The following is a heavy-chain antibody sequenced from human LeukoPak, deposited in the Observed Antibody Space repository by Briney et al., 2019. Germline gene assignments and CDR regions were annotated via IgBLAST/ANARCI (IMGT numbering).Heavy chain of an antibody. CDR3: ARTREYIDY. V-gene: IGHV3-48*02. D-gene: IGHD1-26*01. Sequence: GGSLTLSCAASGFTFSSYNMNWVRQAPGKGLEWVSYISSSRRTIYYADSVKGRFTISRDNDKNSLYLQMNSLRDEDTAVYYCARTREYIDYWGQGTLVTVSS. J-gene: IGHJ4*02. CDR1: GFTFSSYN. CDR2: ISSSRRTI.